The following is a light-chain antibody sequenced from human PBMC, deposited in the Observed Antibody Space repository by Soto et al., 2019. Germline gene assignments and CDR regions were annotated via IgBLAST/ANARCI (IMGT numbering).Light chain of an antibody. CDR1: SSNIGAGFD. Sequence: QSVLTQPPSVSGAPGQRITISCSGNSSNIGAGFDVHWYQQLPGAAPKPLIYASTNRPSGVPDRFSGSKSDTSASLAITGLQIDDEADYYCQSYDTGLTGHVLFGGGTQLTVL. J-gene: IGLJ7*01. V-gene: IGLV1-40*01. CDR3: QSYDTGLTGHVL. CDR2: AST.